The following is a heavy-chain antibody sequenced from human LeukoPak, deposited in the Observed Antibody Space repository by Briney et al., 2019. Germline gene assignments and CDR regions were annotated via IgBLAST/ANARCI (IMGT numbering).Heavy chain of an antibody. J-gene: IGHJ4*02. D-gene: IGHD6-13*01. CDR2: IYAGDSGT. CDR1: GYSFTSHW. Sequence: GESLKISCRGSGYSFTSHWIGWVRQMPGKGLEWMAIIYAGDSGTRISPSFQGQVTISADKSISTAYLQWSSLKASDTAIYYCTRHIAAAGPDYWGQGTLVTVSS. V-gene: IGHV5-51*01. CDR3: TRHIAAAGPDY.